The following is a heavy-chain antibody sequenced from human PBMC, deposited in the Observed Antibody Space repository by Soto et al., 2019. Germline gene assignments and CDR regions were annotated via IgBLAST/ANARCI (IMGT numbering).Heavy chain of an antibody. V-gene: IGHV3-33*01. D-gene: IGHD6-19*01. CDR2: IWYDGSNK. Sequence: GGSLRLSCAASGFTFSSYGMHWVRQAPGKGLEWVAVIWYDGSNKYYADSVKGRFTISRDNSKNTLYLQMNSLRAEDTAVYYCARARSGWYQIDYYYGMDVWGQGTKVTVSS. J-gene: IGHJ6*02. CDR1: GFTFSSYG. CDR3: ARARSGWYQIDYYYGMDV.